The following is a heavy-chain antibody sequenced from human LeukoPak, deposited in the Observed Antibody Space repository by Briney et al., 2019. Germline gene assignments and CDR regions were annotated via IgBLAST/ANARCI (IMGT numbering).Heavy chain of an antibody. Sequence: PGGSLRLSCAASGFTFSSYAMSWVRQAPGKGLEWVSAISGSGGSTYYADSVKGRFTISRDNSKNSLYLQMNSLRAEDTAVYYCAKGNVLRYFDWVDYWGQGTLVTVSS. CDR3: AKGNVLRYFDWVDY. CDR1: GFTFSSYA. CDR2: ISGSGGST. V-gene: IGHV3-23*01. J-gene: IGHJ4*02. D-gene: IGHD3-9*01.